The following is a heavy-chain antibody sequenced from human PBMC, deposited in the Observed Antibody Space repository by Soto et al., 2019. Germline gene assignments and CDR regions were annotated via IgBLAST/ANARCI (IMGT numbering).Heavy chain of an antibody. J-gene: IGHJ6*02. CDR3: AKELAAALTYYYYGMDV. CDR1: GFTFSSYG. CDR2: ISYDGSNK. D-gene: IGHD6-13*01. V-gene: IGHV3-30*18. Sequence: PGGSLRLSCTASGFTFSSYGMHWVRQAPGKGLEWVAVISYDGSNKYYADSVKGRFTISRDNSKNTLYLQMNSLRAEDTDVYYCAKELAAALTYYYYGMDVWGQGTTVTVSS.